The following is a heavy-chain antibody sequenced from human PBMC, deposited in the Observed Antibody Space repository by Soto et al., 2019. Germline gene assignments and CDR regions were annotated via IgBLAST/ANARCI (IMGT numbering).Heavy chain of an antibody. V-gene: IGHV3-23*01. CDR2: ITDSGDAT. CDR3: AKDDYGDPYHS. Sequence: PGGSLRLSCAASGFTFSNYAMCWVRQAPGKGPEWLSSITDSGDATYYAGSVKGRFTISRDNSMNTLYLQMNSLRVEDTAVYYCAKDDYGDPYHSWGQGTLVTVSS. D-gene: IGHD4-17*01. J-gene: IGHJ4*02. CDR1: GFTFSNYA.